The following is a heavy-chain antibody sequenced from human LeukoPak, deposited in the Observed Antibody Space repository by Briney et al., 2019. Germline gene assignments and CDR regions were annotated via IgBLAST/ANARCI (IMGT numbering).Heavy chain of an antibody. CDR1: GFTFSSKA. D-gene: IGHD1-26*01. V-gene: IGHV3-23*01. CDR3: AKDRGFSGRQGATDY. J-gene: IGHJ4*02. CDR2: INGSGADT. Sequence: PGGSLRLSCAASGFTFSSKAMTWVRQGPGKGLEWVSAINGSGADTYYADSVKGRFTISRDNSRNTLYLQMNSLGAEDTAVYYCAKDRGFSGRQGATDYWGQGTLVTVSS.